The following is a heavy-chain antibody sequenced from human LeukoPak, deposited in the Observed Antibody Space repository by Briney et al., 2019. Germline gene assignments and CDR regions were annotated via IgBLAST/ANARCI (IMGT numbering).Heavy chain of an antibody. Sequence: AGSLRLSCAASGFSFSSSGMHWVRQAPGKGLEWVGFIHYDGSNKHYADSVKGRFTISRDNSKNTLYLQMNSLRAEDTAVYYCGKESTFTGDYWGQRTLVTVSS. V-gene: IGHV3-30*02. CDR2: IHYDGSNK. J-gene: IGHJ4*02. CDR3: GKESTFTGDY. D-gene: IGHD1-1*01. CDR1: GFSFSSSG.